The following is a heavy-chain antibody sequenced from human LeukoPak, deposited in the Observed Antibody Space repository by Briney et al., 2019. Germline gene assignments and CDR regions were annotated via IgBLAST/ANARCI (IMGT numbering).Heavy chain of an antibody. CDR2: ISGSGGST. D-gene: IGHD2-2*01. CDR1: GFTFSSYA. Sequence: GGSLRLSCAASGFTFSSYAMSWVRQAPGKGLEWVSAISGSGGSTYYADSVKGRFTISRDNSKNTLYLQMNSLRAEDMAVYYCAKHCSSTSCFDYWGQGTLVTVSS. J-gene: IGHJ4*02. CDR3: AKHCSSTSCFDY. V-gene: IGHV3-23*01.